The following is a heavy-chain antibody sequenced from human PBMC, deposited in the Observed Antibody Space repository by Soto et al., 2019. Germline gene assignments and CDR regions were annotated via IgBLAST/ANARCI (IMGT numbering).Heavy chain of an antibody. CDR1: GFSLSTSGVG. J-gene: IGHJ4*02. CDR2: IYWDDDK. CDR3: AHLGIYYDILTGYSPFDY. D-gene: IGHD3-9*01. Sequence: SGPTLVNPTQTLTLTCTFSGFSLSTSGVGVGWIRQPPGKALEWLALIYWDDDKRYSPSLKSRLTITKDTSKNQVVLTMTNMDPVDTATYYCAHLGIYYDILTGYSPFDYWGQGTLVTVSS. V-gene: IGHV2-5*02.